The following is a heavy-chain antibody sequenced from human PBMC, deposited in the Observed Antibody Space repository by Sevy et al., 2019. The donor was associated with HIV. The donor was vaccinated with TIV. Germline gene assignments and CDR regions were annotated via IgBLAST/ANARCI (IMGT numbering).Heavy chain of an antibody. CDR2: ISGSGGST. D-gene: IGHD3-3*01. V-gene: IGHV3-23*01. CDR3: ARRPDLGVVILTGVLDV. CDR1: GFSFSSYA. J-gene: IGHJ6*02. Sequence: GGSLRLSCAASGFSFSSYAMSWVRQTPGKGLQWVSVISGSGGSTYYADSVKGRFTIFRDNSRNTVYLQMNSLRAEDTAVYYWARRPDLGVVILTGVLDVWGQGTTVTVSS.